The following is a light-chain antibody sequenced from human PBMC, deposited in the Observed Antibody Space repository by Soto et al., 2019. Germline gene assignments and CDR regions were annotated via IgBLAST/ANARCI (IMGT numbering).Light chain of an antibody. Sequence: EIVLTQSPGTLSLSPGERATLSCRASQSVSSSFLAWYQQKPGQAPRLLIYGASRRATGIPDRFSGSGSGTDFTLTISRLEPEDFAVYYCQQYGNPYTFGQGTKVEIK. CDR3: QQYGNPYT. CDR2: GAS. J-gene: IGKJ2*01. V-gene: IGKV3-20*01. CDR1: QSVSSSF.